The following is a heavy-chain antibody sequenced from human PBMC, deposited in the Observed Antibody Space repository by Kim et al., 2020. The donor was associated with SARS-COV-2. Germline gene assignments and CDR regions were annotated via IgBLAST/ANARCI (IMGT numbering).Heavy chain of an antibody. CDR3: AGLLELLSWFDP. Sequence: SYNPSLKSRVTISVDTSKNQFSLKLSSVTAADTAVYYCAGLLELLSWFDPWGQETLVTVSS. D-gene: IGHD3-10*01. V-gene: IGHV4-39*01. J-gene: IGHJ5*02.